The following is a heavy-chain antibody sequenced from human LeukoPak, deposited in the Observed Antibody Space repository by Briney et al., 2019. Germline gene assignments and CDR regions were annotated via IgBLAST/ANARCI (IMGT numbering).Heavy chain of an antibody. CDR1: GFTFSSYS. J-gene: IGHJ5*02. CDR3: ARAAGSNWFDP. V-gene: IGHV4-59*01. D-gene: IGHD6-13*01. CDR2: IYYSGST. Sequence: GSLRLSCAASGFTFSSYSMNWVRQPPGKGLEWIGYIYYSGSTNYNPSLKSRVTISVDTSKNQFSLKLSSVTAADTAVYYCARAAGSNWFDPWGQGTLVTVSS.